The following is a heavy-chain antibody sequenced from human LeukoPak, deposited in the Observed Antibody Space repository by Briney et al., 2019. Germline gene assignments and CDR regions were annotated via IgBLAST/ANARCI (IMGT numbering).Heavy chain of an antibody. V-gene: IGHV3-7*01. J-gene: IGHJ4*02. Sequence: GGSLRLSCAASGFTFTSHWMSWVRQAPGKGLDWVAQIKQDGSEKYYVDSLKDRFTISRDNGKNSLHLQMNSLRAEDTAVYYCARVVDDTSVYRPFDYWGQGTLVTVSS. CDR1: GFTFTSHW. CDR2: IKQDGSEK. CDR3: ARVVDDTSVYRPFDY. D-gene: IGHD3-22*01.